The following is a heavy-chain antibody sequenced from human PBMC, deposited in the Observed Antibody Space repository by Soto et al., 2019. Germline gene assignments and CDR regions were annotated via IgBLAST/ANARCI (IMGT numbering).Heavy chain of an antibody. CDR3: ARDGTLADFDY. Sequence: QVQLVESGGGVVQPGRSLRLSCAASGFTFSRYGMHWVRQAPGKGLEWVTFISFDATNKYYADSVMGRFTISRDDSKNTLYLQINSLRHEDTAVYYCARDGTLADFDYWGQGTLVTVSS. V-gene: IGHV3-30*03. J-gene: IGHJ4*02. CDR1: GFTFSRYG. D-gene: IGHD1-1*01. CDR2: ISFDATNK.